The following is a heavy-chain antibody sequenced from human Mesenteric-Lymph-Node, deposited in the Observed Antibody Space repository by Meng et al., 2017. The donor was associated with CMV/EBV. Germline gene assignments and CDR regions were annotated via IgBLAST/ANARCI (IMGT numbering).Heavy chain of an antibody. D-gene: IGHD3-10*01. CDR3: ACDQGFREFFSESFDY. V-gene: IGHV1-18*04. CDR1: TFAGSG. CDR2: FSADNSNT. Sequence: TFAGSGIGYVRRSPGQTLEWRVGFSADNSNTGYAPNLQPTLTMPATTSTDTAYMQLSSLRSADTAVYSSACDQGFREFFSESFDYWGQGTLVTVSS. J-gene: IGHJ4*02.